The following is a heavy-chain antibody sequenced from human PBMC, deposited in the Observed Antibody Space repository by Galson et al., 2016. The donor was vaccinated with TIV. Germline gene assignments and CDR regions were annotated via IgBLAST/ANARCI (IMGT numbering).Heavy chain of an antibody. CDR3: ARDSGRGGYTLDH. Sequence: LRLSCAGSGFSFSDYYMSWIRQAPGKGLEWISYIGGTGIHKYYADSVKGRFTISRDNAQNSVSLQMNSLRVEDTAVYFCARDSGRGGYTLDHWGQGILVTASS. J-gene: IGHJ4*02. CDR2: IGGTGIHK. CDR1: GFSFSDYY. D-gene: IGHD5-24*01. V-gene: IGHV3-11*01.